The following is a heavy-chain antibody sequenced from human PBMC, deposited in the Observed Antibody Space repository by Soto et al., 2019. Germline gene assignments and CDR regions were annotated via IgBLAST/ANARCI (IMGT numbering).Heavy chain of an antibody. Sequence: ASLKVSCKASGYTFTGYYMHWLRQAPGQGLEWMVWINPNSGGTNYAQKFQGRVTMTRDTSISTAYMELSRLRSDDTAVYYCEWEKARIVYARCYGMDVWGQGTTVTVSS. J-gene: IGHJ6*02. D-gene: IGHD2-8*01. V-gene: IGHV1-2*02. CDR2: INPNSGGT. CDR3: EWEKARIVYARCYGMDV. CDR1: GYTFTGYY.